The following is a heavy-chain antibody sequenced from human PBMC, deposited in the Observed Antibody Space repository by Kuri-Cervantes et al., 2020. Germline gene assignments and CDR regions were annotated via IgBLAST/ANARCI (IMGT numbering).Heavy chain of an antibody. CDR1: GFTFSSYA. Sequence: GGSLRLSCAASGFTFSSYAMSWVRQAQGTGLEWVSAISGSGGSTYYADSVKSRFTIYRDNSKNTRYLQMNSLRAEDTSVYYCAQASTSGVTDLWGQGALVTVSS. V-gene: IGHV3-23*01. CDR3: AQASTSGVTDL. D-gene: IGHD2-2*01. CDR2: ISGSGGST. J-gene: IGHJ5*02.